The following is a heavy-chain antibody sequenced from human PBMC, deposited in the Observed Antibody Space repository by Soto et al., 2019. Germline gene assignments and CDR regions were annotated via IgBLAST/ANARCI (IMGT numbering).Heavy chain of an antibody. D-gene: IGHD2-2*02. CDR3: AGEYTMSSLSAHYYYVMDV. CDR2: ISYDGTNK. CDR1: GFTFSSYG. Sequence: QVQLVESGGGVVQPGRSLRLSCAASGFTFSSYGMHWVRQAPGKGLEWVAVISYDGTNKYYADSVKGRFIISRDNSKNTLYLEMISLRAEDTAVYYGAGEYTMSSLSAHYYYVMDVCGEETTVIGST. V-gene: IGHV3-30*03. J-gene: IGHJ6*04.